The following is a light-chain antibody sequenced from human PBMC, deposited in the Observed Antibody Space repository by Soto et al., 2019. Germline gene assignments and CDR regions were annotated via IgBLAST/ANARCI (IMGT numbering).Light chain of an antibody. V-gene: IGKV1-39*01. CDR3: QMSYSTPYT. Sequence: DIQMTQSPSSLSASVGDRVNITCRATQSISNYLNWYQQTPGKAPKLLIYAASTLHSGVPSRFSGSGSGTDFSLTSTGLQPEDFAAYYCQMSYSTPYTFGQGTKLEI. CDR1: QSISNY. CDR2: AAS. J-gene: IGKJ2*01.